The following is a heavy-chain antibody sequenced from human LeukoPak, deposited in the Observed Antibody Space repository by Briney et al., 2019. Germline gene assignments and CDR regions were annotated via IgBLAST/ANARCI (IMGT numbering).Heavy chain of an antibody. CDR1: GGSISSGDYY. CDR2: IYWDNDR. J-gene: IGHJ4*02. V-gene: IGHV2-5*08. D-gene: IGHD3-22*01. Sequence: TLSLTCTVSGGSISSGDYYWSWIRQPPGKALEWLALIYWDNDRRYSPSLKSRLTITKDTSKNQVVLTMPNMDPVDTATYYCAHSPIGTSSGYHYFFDYWGQGTLVTVSS. CDR3: AHSPIGTSSGYHYFFDY.